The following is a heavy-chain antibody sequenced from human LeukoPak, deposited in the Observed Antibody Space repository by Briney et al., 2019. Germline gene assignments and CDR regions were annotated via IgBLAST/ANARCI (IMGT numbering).Heavy chain of an antibody. CDR3: ARAHLRGYSYGYDAFDI. D-gene: IGHD5-18*01. J-gene: IGHJ3*02. CDR2: ISSSGSTI. V-gene: IGHV3-11*04. Sequence: GGSLRLSCAASGFTFSDYYMSWIRQAPGKGLEWVSYISSSGSTIYCADSVKGRFTISRDNAKNSLYLQMNSLRAEDTAVYYCARAHLRGYSYGYDAFDIWGQGTMVTVSS. CDR1: GFTFSDYY.